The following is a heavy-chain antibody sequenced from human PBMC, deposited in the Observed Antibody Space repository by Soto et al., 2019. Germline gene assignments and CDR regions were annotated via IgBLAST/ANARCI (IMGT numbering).Heavy chain of an antibody. CDR1: GFTLDGYG. CDR3: ARDIRGCYRDDAFDI. D-gene: IGHD3-16*02. CDR2: INCNGDNI. Sequence: EVQLVESGGGAVRPGGSLRLSCEASGFTLDGYGMSWVRQAPGKGLEWVSGINCNGDNIAYADSVRGRFTISRDNAKNYMYLQMNNLRAEDTALYYCARDIRGCYRDDAFDIWGQGTMVTVSS. V-gene: IGHV3-20*04. J-gene: IGHJ3*02.